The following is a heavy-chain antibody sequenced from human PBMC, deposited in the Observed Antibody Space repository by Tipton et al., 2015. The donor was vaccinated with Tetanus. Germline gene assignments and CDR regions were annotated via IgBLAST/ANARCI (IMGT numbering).Heavy chain of an antibody. CDR2: IYYSGST. CDR3: ARVKGTYNHYGLDV. V-gene: IGHV4-59*01. Sequence: GLVKPSETLSLTCTVSGGSISSYYWSWIRQPPGKGLEWIGYIYYSGSTNYNPSLKSRVTISVDTSKNQFSLKLSSVTAADTAVYYCARVKGTYNHYGLDVWGQGTTVTVAS. CDR1: GGSISSYY. D-gene: IGHD3-10*01. J-gene: IGHJ6*02.